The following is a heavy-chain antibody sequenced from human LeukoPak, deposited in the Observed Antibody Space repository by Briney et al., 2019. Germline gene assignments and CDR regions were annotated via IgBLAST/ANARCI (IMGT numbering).Heavy chain of an antibody. V-gene: IGHV1-8*02. CDR3: ARQSLDGGSCYDY. D-gene: IGHD2-15*01. CDR2: MNPNSGNT. Sequence: ASVKVSCKASGGTFSSYAISWVRQAPGQGPEWMGWMNPNSGNTGYAQKFQGRVTLTRSTSMTTAYMELSSLRSEDTAVYYCARQSLDGGSCYDYWGQGTPVTISS. J-gene: IGHJ4*02. CDR1: GGTFSSYA.